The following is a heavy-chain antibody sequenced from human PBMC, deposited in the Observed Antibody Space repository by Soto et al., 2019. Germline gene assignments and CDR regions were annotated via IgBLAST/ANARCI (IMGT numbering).Heavy chain of an antibody. D-gene: IGHD6-19*01. Sequence: HPGGSLRLSCAASGFTFSSYAMSWFRQAPGKGLEWVGFIRSKAYGGTTEYAASVKGRFTISRDDSKSIAYLQMNSLKTEDTAVYYCTRGSSGWYYFDYWGQGTLVTVSS. CDR3: TRGSSGWYYFDY. CDR2: IRSKAYGGTT. CDR1: GFTFSSYA. J-gene: IGHJ4*02. V-gene: IGHV3-49*03.